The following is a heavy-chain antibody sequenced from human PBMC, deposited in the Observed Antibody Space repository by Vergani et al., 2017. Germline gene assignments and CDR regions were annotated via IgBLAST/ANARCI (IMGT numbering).Heavy chain of an antibody. CDR3: ARHSTVEWLVKLGWIDP. CDR2: VEDSGYF. D-gene: IGHD6-19*01. Sequence: QVQLQESGPGLVRPSETLSLTCTVSGGSLSGYYWNWIRQTPGEGLEWIGYVEDSGYFNYNPSLKTRVPMSSDTSNNQFSLMLSSVTAADTAVYFCARHSTVEWLVKLGWIDPWGQGILVTVSS. J-gene: IGHJ5*02. V-gene: IGHV4-59*08. CDR1: GGSLSGYY.